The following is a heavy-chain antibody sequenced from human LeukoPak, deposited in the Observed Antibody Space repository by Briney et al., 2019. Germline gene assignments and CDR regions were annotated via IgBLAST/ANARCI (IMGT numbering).Heavy chain of an antibody. V-gene: IGHV1-18*04. CDR2: ISTYNDNT. D-gene: IGHD6-19*01. CDR3: AREMAVAGSGFIDS. CDR1: GYTFTGYY. J-gene: IGHJ4*02. Sequence: ASVKVSCKASGYTFTGYYMHWVRQAPGQGLEWMGWISTYNDNTHYAQKFQGRVTMTTDTSTNTAYMELRSLRSDDTAVYYCAREMAVAGSGFIDSWGQGTLVTVSS.